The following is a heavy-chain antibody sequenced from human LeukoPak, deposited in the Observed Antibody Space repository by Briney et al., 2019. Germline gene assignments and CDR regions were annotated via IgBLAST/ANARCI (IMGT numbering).Heavy chain of an antibody. CDR1: GRSISSYY. CDR2: IYTSGST. J-gene: IGHJ3*02. V-gene: IGHV4-4*07. CDR3: ARVYIVVVPAAKRRAFNI. D-gene: IGHD2-2*01. Sequence: SETLSLTCTVSGRSISSYYLSWIRQPAGKGLEWIGRIYTSGSTNYNPSLKSRVTMSVDTSKNQFSLKLSSVTAADTAVYYCARVYIVVVPAAKRRAFNIWGQGTMVTVSS.